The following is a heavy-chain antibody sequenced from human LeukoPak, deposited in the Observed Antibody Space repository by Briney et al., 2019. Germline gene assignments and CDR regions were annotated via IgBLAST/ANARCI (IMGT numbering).Heavy chain of an antibody. Sequence: GGSLRLSCAASGFTFHHYSMHWVRQPPGKGLEWVSLISWDGGITYYADSVRGRFTISRDNSKHSLSLEMNSLRTEDTALYYCAKDSNTGGYSFDSWGQGTLVTVSS. CDR2: ISWDGGIT. CDR3: AKDSNTGGYSFDS. V-gene: IGHV3-43*01. J-gene: IGHJ4*02. D-gene: IGHD5-12*01. CDR1: GFTFHHYS.